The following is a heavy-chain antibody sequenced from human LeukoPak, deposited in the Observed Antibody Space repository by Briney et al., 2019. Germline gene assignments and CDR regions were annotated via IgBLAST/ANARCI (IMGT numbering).Heavy chain of an antibody. CDR2: IGGST. J-gene: IGHJ3*02. D-gene: IGHD5-24*01. V-gene: IGHV1-46*01. Sequence: ASVKVSCKAYGYTFSNYYIHWVRQAPGQGLEWMGIIGGSTNYAQKFQGRVTMTRDTSTSTVYMELSSLRSEDTAVYYCARVRDGYNDAYDIWGQGTMVTVHS. CDR3: ARVRDGYNDAYDI. CDR1: GYTFSNYY.